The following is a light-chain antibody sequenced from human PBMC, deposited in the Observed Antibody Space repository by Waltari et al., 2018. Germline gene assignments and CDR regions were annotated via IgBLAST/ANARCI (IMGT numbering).Light chain of an antibody. CDR1: QGISAY. Sequence: DIQMTQSPSSLSASAGDTVTITCRASQGISAYLNWYQQKPGKAPKRLIYAASSLESGVPSRFSGSGSGTDFTLTINSLQPEDFATYDCLQYNSHPYSFGQGTKVEIK. CDR2: AAS. CDR3: LQYNSHPYS. J-gene: IGKJ2*03. V-gene: IGKV1-17*01.